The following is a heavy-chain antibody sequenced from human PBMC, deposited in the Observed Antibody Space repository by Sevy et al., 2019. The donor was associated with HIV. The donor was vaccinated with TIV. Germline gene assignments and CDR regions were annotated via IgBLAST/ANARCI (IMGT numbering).Heavy chain of an antibody. J-gene: IGHJ1*01. CDR3: AKDGVYGGDFEHFLH. CDR1: GFTFSSYG. D-gene: IGHD2-21*02. CDR2: ISGGGGIT. Sequence: GGSLRLSCAVSGFTFSSYGMSWVRQAPGKGLEWVSSISGGGGITYYADSVKGRFTFSRDNSKNTLYLQMNSLRAEDTAVYYCAKDGVYGGDFEHFLHWGQCTLVTVSS. V-gene: IGHV3-23*01.